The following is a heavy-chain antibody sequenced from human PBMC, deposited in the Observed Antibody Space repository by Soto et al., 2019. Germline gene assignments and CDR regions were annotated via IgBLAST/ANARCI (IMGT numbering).Heavy chain of an antibody. Sequence: SVKVSCKASGGTFSSYTISWVRQAPGQGLEWMGRIIPILGIANYAQKFQGRVTITADKSTSTAYMELSSLRSEDTAVYYCARDARSSFDWFDPWGQGTLVTV. V-gene: IGHV1-69*04. CDR2: IIPILGIA. CDR1: GGTFSSYT. CDR3: ARDARSSFDWFDP. J-gene: IGHJ5*02.